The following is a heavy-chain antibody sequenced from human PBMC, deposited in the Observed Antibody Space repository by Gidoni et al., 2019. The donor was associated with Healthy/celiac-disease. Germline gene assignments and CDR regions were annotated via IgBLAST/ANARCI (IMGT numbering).Heavy chain of an antibody. D-gene: IGHD3-9*01. V-gene: IGHV4-59*01. CDR1: GGSISSYY. CDR2: IYYSGST. CDR3: ARVDILTGYKFDY. J-gene: IGHJ4*02. Sequence: QVQLQESGPGLVKPSETLSLTCTVPGGSISSYYWSWIRQPPGKGLEWIGYIYYSGSTNYNPSLKSRVTISVDTSKNQFSLKLSSVTAADTAVYYCARVDILTGYKFDYWGQGTLVTVSS.